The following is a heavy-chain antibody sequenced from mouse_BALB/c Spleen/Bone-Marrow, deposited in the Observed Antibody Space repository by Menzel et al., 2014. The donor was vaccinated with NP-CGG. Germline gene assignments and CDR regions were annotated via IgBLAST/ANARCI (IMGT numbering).Heavy chain of an antibody. Sequence: EVQLQQSGGGLVQPGGSLKLSCAASGFDFSRYWMSWVRQAPGKGLEWIGEINPDSSTIDYTPSLKDKFIMSRDSAKNTLYLQMSKVRSEDTALYYCARPPIRGVAYWGQGTLVTVSA. D-gene: IGHD1-1*01. J-gene: IGHJ3*01. CDR2: INPDSSTI. CDR3: ARPPIRGVAY. CDR1: GFDFSRYW. V-gene: IGHV4-1*02.